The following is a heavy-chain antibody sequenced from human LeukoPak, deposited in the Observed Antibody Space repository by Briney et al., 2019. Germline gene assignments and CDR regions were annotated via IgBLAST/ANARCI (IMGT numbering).Heavy chain of an antibody. J-gene: IGHJ6*02. D-gene: IGHD1-26*01. CDR1: GITFSSLW. V-gene: IGHV3-7*01. CDR2: IKHDGSEE. CDR3: AKEVGGSYPLSYYYHYGMDV. Sequence: GGSLRLSCAASGITFSSLWMSWFRQAPGKGLEWVADIKHDGSEEHYVASVKGRFTISRDNSKNTLYLQMNSLRAEDTAVYYCAKEVGGSYPLSYYYHYGMDVWGQGTTVTVSS.